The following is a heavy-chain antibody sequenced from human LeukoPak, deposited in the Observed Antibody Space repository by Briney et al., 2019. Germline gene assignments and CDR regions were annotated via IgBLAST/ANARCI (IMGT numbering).Heavy chain of an antibody. J-gene: IGHJ3*02. CDR2: ISGSGGST. V-gene: IGHV3-23*01. CDR3: AKDFGLPFIGHGWYGAFDI. Sequence: GGSLRLSCAASGFTFSSYAMSWVRQAPGKGLEWVLAISGSGGSTYYADSVKGRFTISRDNSKNTLYLQMNSLRAEDTAVYYCAKDFGLPFIGHGWYGAFDIWGQRTMVTVSS. D-gene: IGHD6-19*01. CDR1: GFTFSSYA.